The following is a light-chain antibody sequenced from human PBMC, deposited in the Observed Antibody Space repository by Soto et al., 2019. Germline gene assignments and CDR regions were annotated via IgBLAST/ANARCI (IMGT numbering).Light chain of an antibody. V-gene: IGLV2-14*01. CDR1: SSEVGGYSH. Sequence: QSVLTQPAAVSGCPGQSITISCTGTSSEVGGYSHVSWYQQHPGKAPPLMIYEVSSRPSGVSYRFSGSKSGHTASLTISGLQAEDEGYYYCTSLAPGRIYVFGSGTNVTVL. CDR3: TSLAPGRIYV. J-gene: IGLJ1*01. CDR2: EVS.